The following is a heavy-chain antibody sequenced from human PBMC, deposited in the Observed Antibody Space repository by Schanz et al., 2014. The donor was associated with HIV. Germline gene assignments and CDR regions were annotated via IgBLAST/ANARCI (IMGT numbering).Heavy chain of an antibody. J-gene: IGHJ4*02. V-gene: IGHV3-7*03. CDR2: IKQDESEK. CDR3: AKMARSVAANTNFDY. D-gene: IGHD6-19*01. CDR1: GFSFSNFW. Sequence: VQLVESGGGLVQSGGSLRLSCAASGFSFSNFWVTWVRQAPGKRLEWVANIKQDESEKYYADSVKGRFTISRDNAKNSLHLQMNSLRVEDTAVYYCAKMARSVAANTNFDYWGQGTLVTVSS.